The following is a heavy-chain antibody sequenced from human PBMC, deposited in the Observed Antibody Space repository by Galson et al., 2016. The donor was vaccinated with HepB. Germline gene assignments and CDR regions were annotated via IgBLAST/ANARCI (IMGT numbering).Heavy chain of an antibody. CDR2: ISISGSTV. D-gene: IGHD3-22*01. Sequence: SLRLSCAGSGFTFSRYNMNWVRQAPGKGLEWLADISISGSTVYYADSVKGRFTISRDNDKNSVYLQMDSLRDEDTAVYYCAREAEFSDSTGYFPHFAYWGQGILVTVSS. J-gene: IGHJ4*02. V-gene: IGHV3-48*03. CDR3: AREAEFSDSTGYFPHFAY. CDR1: GFTFSRYN.